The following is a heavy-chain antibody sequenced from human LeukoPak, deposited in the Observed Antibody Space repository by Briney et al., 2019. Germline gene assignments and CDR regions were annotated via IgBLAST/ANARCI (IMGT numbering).Heavy chain of an antibody. CDR1: GGTFSSYA. V-gene: IGHV1-69*01. CDR2: IIPIFGTA. CDR3: ATLLAWDILTYHAFDI. Sequence: SVKVSCKASGGTFSSYAISWVRQAPGQGLEWMGGIIPIFGTANYAQKFQGRVTITADESTSTAYMELSSLRSEDTAVYYCATLLAWDILTYHAFDIWGQGTMVTVSS. J-gene: IGHJ3*02. D-gene: IGHD3-9*01.